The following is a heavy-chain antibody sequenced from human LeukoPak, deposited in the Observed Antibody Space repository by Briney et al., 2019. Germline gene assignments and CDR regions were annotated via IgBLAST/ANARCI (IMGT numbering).Heavy chain of an antibody. CDR2: IYHSGST. J-gene: IGHJ3*02. V-gene: IGHV4-39*07. CDR1: GGSISSSSYY. CDR3: ARHPTGGAFDI. Sequence: SETLSLTCTVSGGSISSSSYYWGWIRQPPGKGLEWIGYIYHSGSTYYNPSLKSRVTISVDRSKNQFSLKLSSVTAADTAVYYCARHPTGGAFDIWGQGTMVTVSS. D-gene: IGHD1-14*01.